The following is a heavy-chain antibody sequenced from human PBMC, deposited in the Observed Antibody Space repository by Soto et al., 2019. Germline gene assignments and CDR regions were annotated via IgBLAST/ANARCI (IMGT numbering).Heavy chain of an antibody. CDR3: ARAGGLLVDY. CDR2: KTYDGSNK. Sequence: QVQLVESGGGVVQPGRSLRLSCAASGFMFSSYAMHWVRQAPGKGLEWVAVKTYDGSNKYYADSVKGRFTISRDNSKNPLYLQMNSLRAEDTAVYYCARAGGLLVDYWGPGNLVTVSS. CDR1: GFMFSSYA. V-gene: IGHV3-30-3*01. D-gene: IGHD1-26*01. J-gene: IGHJ4*02.